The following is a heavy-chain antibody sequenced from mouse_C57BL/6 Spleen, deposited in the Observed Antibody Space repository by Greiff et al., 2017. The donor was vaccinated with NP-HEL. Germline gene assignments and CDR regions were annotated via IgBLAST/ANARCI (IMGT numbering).Heavy chain of an antibody. V-gene: IGHV1-82*01. Sequence: VQLQQSGPELVKPGASVKISCKASGYAFSSSWMNWVKQRPGKGLEWIGRIYPGDGDTNYNGKFKGKATLTADKSSSTAYMQLSSLTSEDSAVYFCGRERDYYGSSYVESWYFDVWGKGTTVTVSA. D-gene: IGHD1-1*01. J-gene: IGHJ1*03. CDR3: GRERDYYGSSYVESWYFDV. CDR2: IYPGDGDT. CDR1: GYAFSSSW.